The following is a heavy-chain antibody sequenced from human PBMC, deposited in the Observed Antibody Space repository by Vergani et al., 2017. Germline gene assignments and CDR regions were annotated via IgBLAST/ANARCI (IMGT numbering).Heavy chain of an antibody. Sequence: VQLLESGGGLVQPGGSLRLSCAASGFSSSDHYMTWIRQAPGKGLEWVSYISNSGNTIEYADSVKGRFSISRDNAKSSLFLQMDSLRAEDTAVYYCARDHRDYNNYPGTFDIWGQGSMVTVSS. V-gene: IGHV3-11*01. CDR1: GFSSSDHY. D-gene: IGHD5-24*01. CDR2: ISNSGNTI. CDR3: ARDHRDYNNYPGTFDI. J-gene: IGHJ3*02.